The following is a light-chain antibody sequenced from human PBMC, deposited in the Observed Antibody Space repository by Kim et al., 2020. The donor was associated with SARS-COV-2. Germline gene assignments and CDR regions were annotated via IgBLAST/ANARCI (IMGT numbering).Light chain of an antibody. V-gene: IGKV1-17*03. CDR2: AAS. CDR1: QAIGNY. CDR3: LQHNVYPLT. Sequence: DVQMTQSPSAMSASVGDGVTITCRASQAIGNYLVWFQQKPGKGPKRLIYAASTLESGVPSRFSGSGSGTEFTLTISSLQPEDSATYFCLQHNVYPLTFGGGTKVDIK. J-gene: IGKJ4*01.